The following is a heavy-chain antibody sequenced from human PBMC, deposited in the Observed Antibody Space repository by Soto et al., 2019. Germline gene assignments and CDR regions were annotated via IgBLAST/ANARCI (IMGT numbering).Heavy chain of an antibody. CDR3: ARDLYDFWSGYYPYGMDV. Sequence: QVQLVESGGGVVQPERSLRLSCAASGFTFSSYAMHWVRQAPGKGLEWVAVISDDGSNKYYADSVKGRFTISRDNSKNTLYLQMNSLRAEDTAVYYCARDLYDFWSGYYPYGMDVWGQGTTVTVSS. CDR2: ISDDGSNK. J-gene: IGHJ6*02. D-gene: IGHD3-3*01. V-gene: IGHV3-30-3*01. CDR1: GFTFSSYA.